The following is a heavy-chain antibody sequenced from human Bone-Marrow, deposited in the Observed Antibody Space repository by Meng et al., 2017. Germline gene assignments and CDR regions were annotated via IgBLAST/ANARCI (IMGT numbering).Heavy chain of an antibody. V-gene: IGHV4-4*02. D-gene: IGHD3-3*01. CDR1: GGSISSSNW. Sequence: QLQGSGPGRGKPSGTLALTCAVSGGSISSSNWWSWVRQPPGKGLEWIGEIYHSGSTNYNPSLKSRVTISVDKSKNQFSLKLSSVTAADTAVYYCARAAYDIWSGYAPWGQGSLVTVSS. CDR3: ARAAYDIWSGYAP. CDR2: IYHSGST. J-gene: IGHJ5*02.